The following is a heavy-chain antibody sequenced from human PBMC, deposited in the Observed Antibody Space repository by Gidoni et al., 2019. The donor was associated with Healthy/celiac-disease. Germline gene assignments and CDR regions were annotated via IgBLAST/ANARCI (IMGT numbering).Heavy chain of an antibody. CDR1: GFPFRSYS. CDR2: ISSSSSYI. V-gene: IGHV3-21*01. CDR3: ARVRLGITIFDDYFDY. Sequence: EVQLVESGGGLVKPGGSLRLSCAASGFPFRSYSMNWVRQAPGKGLEWVSSISSSSSYIYYADSVKGRFTISRDNAKNSLYLQMNSLRAEDTAVYYCARVRLGITIFDDYFDYWGQGTLVTVSS. J-gene: IGHJ4*02. D-gene: IGHD3-3*01.